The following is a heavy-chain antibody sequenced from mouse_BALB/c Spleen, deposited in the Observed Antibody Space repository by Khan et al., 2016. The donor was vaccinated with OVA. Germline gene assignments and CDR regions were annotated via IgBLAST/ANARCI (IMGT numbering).Heavy chain of an antibody. Sequence: QVQLQQPGAELVRPGASVKLSCKASGYSFTSYWMNWVKQRPGQGLEWIGMIHPSESETRLNQRFKDKATLTVDTSSSTVYLQLSSPTAEDSAVYCCARHGADFDYWGQGTILTVSS. CDR2: IHPSESET. J-gene: IGHJ2*01. V-gene: IGHV1S82*01. CDR1: GYSFTSYW. CDR3: ARHGADFDY. D-gene: IGHD3-2*02.